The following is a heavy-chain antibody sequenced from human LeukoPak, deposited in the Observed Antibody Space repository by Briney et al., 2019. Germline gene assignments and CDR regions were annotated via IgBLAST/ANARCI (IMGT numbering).Heavy chain of an antibody. CDR3: AKDQGQATVPRRLDY. CDR2: FGRSGGST. J-gene: IGHJ4*02. Sequence: GGSLRLSCAASGFTFSSYAMSWVRQAPGKGLEWVSTFGRSGGSTFYADSVKGRFTISRDNSKNTLYLQMNSLRAEDTAIYYCAKDQGQATVPRRLDYWGQGTLVTVSS. D-gene: IGHD4-11*01. V-gene: IGHV3-23*01. CDR1: GFTFSSYA.